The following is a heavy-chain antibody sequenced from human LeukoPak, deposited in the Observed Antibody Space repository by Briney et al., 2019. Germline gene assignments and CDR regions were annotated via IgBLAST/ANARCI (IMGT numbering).Heavy chain of an antibody. D-gene: IGHD6-19*01. CDR1: GFTFSNSA. V-gene: IGHV3-23*01. J-gene: IGHJ4*01. Sequence: GGSLRLSCAASGFTFSNSAMSWVRQAPGKGLEWVSTLSGGGFTTYYADSVKGRFTISRDNSKNTLYLQMNSLRAEDTAVYYCAKGIYSSGWSYFDYWGHGTLVTVSS. CDR3: AKGIYSSGWSYFDY. CDR2: LSGGGFTT.